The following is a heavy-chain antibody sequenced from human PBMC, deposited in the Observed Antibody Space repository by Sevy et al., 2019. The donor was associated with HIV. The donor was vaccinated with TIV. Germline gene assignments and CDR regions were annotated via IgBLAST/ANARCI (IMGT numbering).Heavy chain of an antibody. CDR2: IKSKTDGGTR. CDR1: GFSFTNAW. Sequence: GGSLRLSCAASGFSFTNAWMSWVRQAPGKGLEWVGRIKSKTDGGTRDFVAPVKGRFDISIDDSKSTFYPEMDSLKTEDTGVYYCTAGVGTSDCDYWGQGILVTVSS. D-gene: IGHD1-26*01. J-gene: IGHJ4*02. V-gene: IGHV3-15*01. CDR3: TAGVGTSDCDY.